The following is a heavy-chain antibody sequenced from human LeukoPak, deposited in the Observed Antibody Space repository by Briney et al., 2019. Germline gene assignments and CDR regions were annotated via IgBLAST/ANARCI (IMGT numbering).Heavy chain of an antibody. D-gene: IGHD2-21*01. V-gene: IGHV3-23*01. CDR2: TSGSGGNT. CDR1: GFTFSSYA. J-gene: IGHJ4*02. CDR3: ATEKGDSPDY. Sequence: GGSLRLSCAASGFTFSSYAMSWVRQAPGKGLEWVSATSGSGGNTYYADSVKGRFTVSRDNSKNTLYLQMNSLTAEDTAVYYCATEKGDSPDYWGQGTLVTVPS.